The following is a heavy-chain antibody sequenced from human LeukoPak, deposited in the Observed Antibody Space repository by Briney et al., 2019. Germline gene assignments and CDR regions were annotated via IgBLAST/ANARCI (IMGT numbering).Heavy chain of an antibody. D-gene: IGHD6-13*01. V-gene: IGHV3-33*01. J-gene: IGHJ4*02. CDR3: AREKGGYSSSWFNY. CDR1: GFTFSSYG. Sequence: GGSLRLSCAASGFTFSSYGMHWVRQAPGKGLEWVAVIWYDGCNKYYADSVKGRFTISRDNSKNTLYLQMNSLRAEDTAVYCCAREKGGYSSSWFNYWGQGTLVTVSS. CDR2: IWYDGCNK.